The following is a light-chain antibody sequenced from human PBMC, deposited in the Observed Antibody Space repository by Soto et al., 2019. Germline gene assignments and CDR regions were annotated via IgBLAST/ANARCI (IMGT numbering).Light chain of an antibody. CDR2: DAS. CDR1: QSVTKW. Sequence: DIQMTQSPSTLSASVGDRVTLTCRASQSVTKWVAWYQQRPGQAPKVLIWDASSLQRGVPSRFSGSGYGTEFPLTISSLQPDDFATYYCQHYNGHSTWSFGQGTKVDIK. J-gene: IGKJ1*01. CDR3: QHYNGHSTWS. V-gene: IGKV1-5*01.